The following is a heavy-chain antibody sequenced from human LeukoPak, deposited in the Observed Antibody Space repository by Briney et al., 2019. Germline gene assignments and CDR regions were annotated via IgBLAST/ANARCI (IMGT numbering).Heavy chain of an antibody. V-gene: IGHV1-2*02. CDR1: GYTFTGYY. J-gene: IGHJ3*02. CDR3: ARERGYCSSTSCDAFDI. Sequence: ASVKVSCKASGYTFTGYYMHWVRQAPGQGLEWMGWITPNSGGTNYAQKFQGRVTMTRDTSISTAYMELSRLRSDDTAVYYCARERGYCSSTSCDAFDIWGQGTMVTVSS. CDR2: ITPNSGGT. D-gene: IGHD2-2*03.